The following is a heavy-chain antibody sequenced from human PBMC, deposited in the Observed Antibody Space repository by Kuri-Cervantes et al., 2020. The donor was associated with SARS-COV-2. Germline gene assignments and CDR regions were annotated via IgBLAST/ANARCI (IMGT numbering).Heavy chain of an antibody. CDR2: ISSSSSYT. V-gene: IGHV3-11*06. J-gene: IGHJ4*02. CDR1: GFTFSDYY. CDR3: ARDPGSVWGPAAQYYFDY. D-gene: IGHD6-13*01. Sequence: GGSLRLSCAASGFTFSDYYMSWIRQAPGKGLEWVSYISSSSSYTNYADSVKGRFTISRDNAKNSLYLQMNSLRAEDTAVYYCARDPGSVWGPAAQYYFDYWGQGTLVTVSS.